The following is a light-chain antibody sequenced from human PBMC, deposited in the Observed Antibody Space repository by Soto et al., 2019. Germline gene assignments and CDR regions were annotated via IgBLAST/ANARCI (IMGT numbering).Light chain of an antibody. Sequence: QSALTQPASVSGSPGQSITISCTGTSSDVGYYNYVSWYQHHPGKAPKLIIYEVSNRPSGVSNRFSGSKSDNTASLTISGLQAEDEADYYCSSYTTSSTQVFGGGTKVTVL. CDR1: SSDVGYYNY. J-gene: IGLJ2*01. CDR3: SSYTTSSTQV. V-gene: IGLV2-14*01. CDR2: EVS.